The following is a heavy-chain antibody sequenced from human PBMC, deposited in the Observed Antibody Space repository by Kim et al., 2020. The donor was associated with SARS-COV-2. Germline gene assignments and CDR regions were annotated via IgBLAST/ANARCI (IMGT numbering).Heavy chain of an antibody. CDR1: GGSFSGYY. Sequence: SETLSLTCAVYGGSFSGYYWSWIRQPPGKGLEWIGEINHSGSTNYNPSLKSRVTISVDTSKNQFSLKLSSVTAADTAVYYCARGRKIVATTPHWVQKKPTEIAVAGDHWGQGTLVTVSS. V-gene: IGHV4-34*01. J-gene: IGHJ4*02. CDR2: INHSGST. CDR3: ARGRKIVATTPHWVQKKPTEIAVAGDH. D-gene: IGHD6-19*01.